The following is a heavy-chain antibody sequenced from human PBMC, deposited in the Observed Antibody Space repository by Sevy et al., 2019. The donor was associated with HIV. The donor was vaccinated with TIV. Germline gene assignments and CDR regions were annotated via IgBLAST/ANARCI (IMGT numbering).Heavy chain of an antibody. CDR2: ISAYNGNT. Sequence: ASVKVSCKASGYTFTSYGISWVRQAPGQGLEWMGWISAYNGNTNYAQKLQGRVTMTTDTSTSTAYMELRSLRSDDTAVYYCARRSGSYDSSSYSFDYWGQGTLVTVSS. V-gene: IGHV1-18*01. D-gene: IGHD3-22*01. CDR3: ARRSGSYDSSSYSFDY. CDR1: GYTFTSYG. J-gene: IGHJ4*02.